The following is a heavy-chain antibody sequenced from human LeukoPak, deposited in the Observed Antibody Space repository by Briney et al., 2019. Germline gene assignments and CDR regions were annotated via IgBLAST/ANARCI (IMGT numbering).Heavy chain of an antibody. J-gene: IGHJ5*02. D-gene: IGHD2-2*01. CDR3: ARAGYCSSSNCRSWFDP. Sequence: GASVKVSCKASGYTFTGYYMHWVRQAPGQGLEWMGWINPNSGGTNYAQKFQGRVTMTRDTSISTAYMELSRLRSDDTAVYYCARAGYCSSSNCRSWFDPWGQGTQVTVSS. CDR1: GYTFTGYY. CDR2: INPNSGGT. V-gene: IGHV1-2*02.